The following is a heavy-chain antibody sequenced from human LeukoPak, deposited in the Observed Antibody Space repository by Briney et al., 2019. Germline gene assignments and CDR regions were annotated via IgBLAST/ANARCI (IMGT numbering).Heavy chain of an antibody. CDR2: INTDGSST. CDR3: ARGDLPPFYYYYYMDV. Sequence: TGGSLRLPCAASGFTLSSYWMHWVRQAPGKGLVWVSRINTDGSSTSYADSVKGRFTISRDNAKNTLYLQMNSLRAEDTAVYYCARGDLPPFYYYYYMDVWGKGTTVTVSS. V-gene: IGHV3-74*01. J-gene: IGHJ6*03. CDR1: GFTLSSYW.